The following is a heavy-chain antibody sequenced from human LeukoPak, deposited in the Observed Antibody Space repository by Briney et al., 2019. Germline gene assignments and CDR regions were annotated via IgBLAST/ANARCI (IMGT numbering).Heavy chain of an antibody. Sequence: PGGSLRLSCAASGFTFSSYWMNWVRQAPGKGLEWVANINQDGSGRYYVDSVKGRFTISRDNSKNTLSLQTNSLRAEDTAVYYCAKVNWCSASCADAWGQGTLVTVSS. V-gene: IGHV3-7*03. CDR2: INQDGSGR. D-gene: IGHD2-2*01. CDR1: GFTFSSYW. CDR3: AKVNWCSASCADA. J-gene: IGHJ4*02.